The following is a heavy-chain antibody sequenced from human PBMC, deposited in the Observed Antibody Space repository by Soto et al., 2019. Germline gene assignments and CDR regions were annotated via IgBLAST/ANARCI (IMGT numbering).Heavy chain of an antibody. CDR3: ARYYYDSSGYYYGRTRWFDP. Sequence: SETLSLTCTVSGGSISSGDYYWSWIRQPPWKGLEWIGYIYYSGSTYYNPSLKSRVTISVDTSKNQFSLKLSSVTAADTAVYYCARYYYDSSGYYYGRTRWFDPWGQGTLVTVSS. CDR1: GGSISSGDYY. J-gene: IGHJ5*02. CDR2: IYYSGST. V-gene: IGHV4-30-4*01. D-gene: IGHD3-22*01.